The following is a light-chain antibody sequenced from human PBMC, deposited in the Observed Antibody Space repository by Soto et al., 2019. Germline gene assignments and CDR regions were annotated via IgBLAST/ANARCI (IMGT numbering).Light chain of an antibody. V-gene: IGKV1-5*03. CDR3: QKYNSYSPENT. CDR1: QSISSW. J-gene: IGKJ2*01. CDR2: KAS. Sequence: DIQMTQSPSTLSASVGDRVTITCRASQSISSWLAWYQQKPGKAPKLLIYKASSLESGVPSRFSGSGSGTEFTLTISSLQPDDFATYYCQKYNSYSPENTFGHGTKLEIK.